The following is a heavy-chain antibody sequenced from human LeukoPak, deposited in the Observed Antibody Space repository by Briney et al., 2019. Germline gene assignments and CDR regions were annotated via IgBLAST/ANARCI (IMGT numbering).Heavy chain of an antibody. CDR1: GGSISSYY. CDR3: ARDGRLGGVAIKGFDY. CDR2: ISYDGSNK. Sequence: LSLTCTVSGGSISSYYWSWVRQAPGKGLEWVAVISYDGSNKYYADSVKGRFTISRDNSKNTLYLQMNSLRAEDAAVYYCARDGRLGGVAIKGFDYWGQGTLVTVSS. D-gene: IGHD3-3*01. V-gene: IGHV3-30*03. J-gene: IGHJ4*02.